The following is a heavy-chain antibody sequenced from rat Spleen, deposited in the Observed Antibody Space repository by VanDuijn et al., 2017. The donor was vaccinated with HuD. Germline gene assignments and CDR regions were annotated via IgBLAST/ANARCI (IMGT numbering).Heavy chain of an antibody. D-gene: IGHD1-2*01. CDR1: GYSITSSYR. Sequence: EVQLQESGPGLVKPSQSPSLTCSVTGYSITSSYRWNWIRKFPGNKLEWMGYINSAGRTNYNPSLKSRISITRDTSKNQFFLQINSVTTEDTATYYCARASWDDFDYWGQGVMVTVSS. J-gene: IGHJ2*01. CDR3: ARASWDDFDY. V-gene: IGHV3-3*01. CDR2: INSAGRT.